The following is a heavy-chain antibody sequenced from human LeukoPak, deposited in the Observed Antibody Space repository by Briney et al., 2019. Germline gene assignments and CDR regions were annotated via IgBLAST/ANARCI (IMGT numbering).Heavy chain of an antibody. D-gene: IGHD1-26*01. CDR2: IYYSGST. CDR3: AREEVSVAAQRPAFDI. J-gene: IGHJ3*02. CDR1: GGSISSYY. V-gene: IGHV4-59*01. Sequence: SETLSLICTVSGGSISSYYWSWIRQPPGKGLEWIGYIYYSGSTNYNPSLKSRVTISVDTSKNQFSLKLSSVTAADTAVCYCAREEVSVAAQRPAFDIWGQGTMVTVSS.